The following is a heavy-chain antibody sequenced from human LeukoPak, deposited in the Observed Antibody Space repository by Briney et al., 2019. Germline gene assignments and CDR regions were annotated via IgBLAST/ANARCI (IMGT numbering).Heavy chain of an antibody. CDR3: ARRVPGRSGNWFDP. Sequence: SETLSLTCTVSGGSISNNDYFWGWIRQPPGKGLEWIGSMNYGGSTHDNPSLKSRVTISVDTSKNQVSPKLSSVTAADTAVYYCARRVPGRSGNWFDPWGQGTLVTVSS. J-gene: IGHJ5*02. CDR2: MNYGGST. D-gene: IGHD2-2*01. CDR1: GGSISNNDYF. V-gene: IGHV4-39*01.